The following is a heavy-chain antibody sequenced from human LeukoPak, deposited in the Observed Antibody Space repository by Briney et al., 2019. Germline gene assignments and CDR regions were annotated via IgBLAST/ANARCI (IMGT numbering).Heavy chain of an antibody. D-gene: IGHD5/OR15-5a*01. J-gene: IGHJ4*02. CDR1: GFTFSSYS. Sequence: GGSLRLSCAASGFTFSSYSMNCVRQAPGKGLEWVSYITSSSSTIYYADSVKGRFTISRDNAKNSLYLQMNSLRDEDTAVYYCARGALVSEDFWGQGTLVTVSS. CDR3: ARGALVSEDF. CDR2: ITSSSSTI. V-gene: IGHV3-48*02.